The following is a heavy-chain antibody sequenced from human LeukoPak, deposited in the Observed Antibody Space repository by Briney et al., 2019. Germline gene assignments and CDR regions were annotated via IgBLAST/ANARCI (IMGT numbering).Heavy chain of an antibody. D-gene: IGHD1-26*01. CDR1: GDSIRTYY. CDR2: IYHSGST. V-gene: IGHV4-59*12. J-gene: IGHJ4*02. Sequence: SETLSLTCTVSGDSIRTYYWSWIRLPPGKGLEWSGYIYHSGSTNYNPSLKSRVTFSIDSSKNQFSLRLNSVTAADTALYFCARGIGLVGATFYFDDWGQGTLVTVSS. CDR3: ARGIGLVGATFYFDD.